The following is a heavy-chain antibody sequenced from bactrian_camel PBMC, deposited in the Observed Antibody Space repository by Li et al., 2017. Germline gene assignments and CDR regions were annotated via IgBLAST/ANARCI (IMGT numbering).Heavy chain of an antibody. D-gene: IGHD6*01. CDR1: GYNPSTYC. CDR2: IYRDNGYT. CDR3: AADHGTSRSSCTVVAATQY. J-gene: IGHJ4*01. V-gene: IGHV3S31*01. Sequence: VQLVESGGGSVQAGGSLRLSCVASGYNPSTYCRGWFRQAPEKERERVATIYRDNGYTSYADSVKGRFTISQDNAKNTVSLQMDSLRPEDTAMYYCAADHGTSRSSCTVVAATQYWGQGTQVTVS.